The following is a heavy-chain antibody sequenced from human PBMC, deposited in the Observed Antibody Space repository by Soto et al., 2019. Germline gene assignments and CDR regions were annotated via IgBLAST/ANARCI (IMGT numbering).Heavy chain of an antibody. CDR1: GFSVSNLF. CDR3: ARDTLGGAYDFRH. V-gene: IGHV3-66*01. CDR2: ISSDGST. J-gene: IGHJ4*02. Sequence: EVQLVESGGGLVQPGGSLRLSCAASGFSVSNLFMTWVRQAPGKGLEWVSVISSDGSTYYADSVKGRFTISRDNSKKTLYLEMNSLRAGDTAVYYCARDTLGGAYDFRHGGQGTLVTVSS. D-gene: IGHD3-3*01.